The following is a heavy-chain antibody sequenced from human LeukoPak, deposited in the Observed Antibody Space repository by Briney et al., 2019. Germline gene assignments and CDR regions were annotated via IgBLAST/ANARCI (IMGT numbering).Heavy chain of an antibody. CDR1: GFTFSSYS. J-gene: IGHJ5*02. CDR3: ARDKEKGGYSHGYLDP. D-gene: IGHD5-18*01. V-gene: IGHV3-21*01. CDR2: ISSSSYI. Sequence: GGSLRLSWAASGFTFSSYSMTWVRQAPGKGLEGVSSISSSSYIYYADSVKGRFTISRDNAKNSLYLQMNSLRAEDTAVYYCARDKEKGGYSHGYLDPWGQGTLVTVSS.